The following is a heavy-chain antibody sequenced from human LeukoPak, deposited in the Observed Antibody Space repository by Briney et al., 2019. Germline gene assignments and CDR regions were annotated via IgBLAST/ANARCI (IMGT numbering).Heavy chain of an antibody. J-gene: IGHJ4*02. CDR3: ARELYPTYYYGSGSFDY. D-gene: IGHD3-10*01. CDR2: IKQDGSEK. V-gene: IGHV3-7*01. Sequence: HPGGSLRLSCAASGFTFSSYWMSWVRQAPGKGLEWVANIKQDGSEKYYVDSVKGRFTISRDNAKNSLYLQMNSLRAEDTAVYYCARELYPTYYYGSGSFDYWGQGTLVTVSS. CDR1: GFTFSSYW.